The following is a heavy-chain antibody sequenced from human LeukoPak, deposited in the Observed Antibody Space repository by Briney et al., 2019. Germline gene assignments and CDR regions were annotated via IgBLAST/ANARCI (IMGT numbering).Heavy chain of an antibody. CDR2: ISYDGSNK. CDR1: GFTFSSYG. CDR3: ANGDNYDYVWGSYRLDY. D-gene: IGHD3-16*02. V-gene: IGHV3-30*18. J-gene: IGHJ4*02. Sequence: GGSLRLSCAASGFTFSSYGMHWVRQAPGKGLEGVAVISYDGSNKYYADSVKGRFTISRDNSKNTLYLQMNSLRAEDTAVYYCANGDNYDYVWGSYRLDYWGQGTLVTVSS.